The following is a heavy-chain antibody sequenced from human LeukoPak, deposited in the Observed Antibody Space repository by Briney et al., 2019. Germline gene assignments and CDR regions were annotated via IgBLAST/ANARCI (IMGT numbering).Heavy chain of an antibody. CDR1: GDSVSSNRAA. D-gene: IGHD6-6*01. J-gene: IGHJ3*02. Sequence: SQTLSLTCAISGDSVSSNRAAWTWIRQSPSRGLEWLGRTYYRSKWFNDYAESVKSRIVINPDTSKNQFSLQLNSVTPEDTAVYYCARGSAFDIWGQGTMVTVSS. CDR3: ARGSAFDI. V-gene: IGHV6-1*01. CDR2: TYYRSKWFN.